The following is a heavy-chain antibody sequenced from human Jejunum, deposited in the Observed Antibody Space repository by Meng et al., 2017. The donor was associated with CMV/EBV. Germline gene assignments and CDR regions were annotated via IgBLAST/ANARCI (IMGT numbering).Heavy chain of an antibody. V-gene: IGHV3-66*01. CDR2: IYSGGTT. Sequence: EVQLGASGGVVGQPGESLRLSCAASGFSVSSNYMSWVRQAPGKGLEWVTLIYSGGTTFYADSVKGRFTISRDNSKNVLYLQMNSVRAEDTALYHCVRNLGYTYGLVSWGQGTLVTVSS. CDR3: VRNLGYTYGLVS. CDR1: GFSVSSNY. J-gene: IGHJ5*02. D-gene: IGHD5-18*01.